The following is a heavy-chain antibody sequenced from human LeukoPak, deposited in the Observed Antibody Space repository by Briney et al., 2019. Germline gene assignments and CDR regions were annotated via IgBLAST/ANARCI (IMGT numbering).Heavy chain of an antibody. CDR3: AREPRFTMIVVGTNAFDI. CDR1: GYTFTSYG. Sequence: ASVKVSCKASGYTFTSYGISWVRQAPGQGLEWMGWISAYNGNTNYAQKLQGRVTMTTDTSTSTAYMELRILTSDDTAVYYCAREPRFTMIVVGTNAFDIWGQGTVVTVSS. CDR2: ISAYNGNT. V-gene: IGHV1-18*01. D-gene: IGHD3-22*01. J-gene: IGHJ3*02.